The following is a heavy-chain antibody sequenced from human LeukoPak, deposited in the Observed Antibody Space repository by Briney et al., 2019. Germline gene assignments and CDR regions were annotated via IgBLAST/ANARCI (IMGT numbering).Heavy chain of an antibody. D-gene: IGHD3-9*01. CDR1: GFTFSDYY. Sequence: PGGSLRLSCAASGFTFSDYYMSWIRQAPGKGLEWVSYISSSSSYTNYADSVKGRFTISRDNSKNTLYLQMNSLRAEDTAVYYCAKYAGPDLRYFDSDYWGQGTLVTVSS. CDR3: AKYAGPDLRYFDSDY. J-gene: IGHJ4*02. CDR2: ISSSSSYT. V-gene: IGHV3-11*03.